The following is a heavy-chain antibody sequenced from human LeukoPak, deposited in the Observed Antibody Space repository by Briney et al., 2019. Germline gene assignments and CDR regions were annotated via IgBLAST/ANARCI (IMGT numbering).Heavy chain of an antibody. J-gene: IGHJ4*02. V-gene: IGHV4-34*01. CDR1: GGSFSGYY. D-gene: IGHD3-22*01. Sequence: SATLSLTCAVYGGSFSGYYWSWIRQPPRKGLEWIGEINHSGSTNYNPSLKSRVTISVDTSKNQFSLKLSSVTAADTAVYYCARGSPRSVVVIRLPFDYWGQGTLVTVSS. CDR3: ARGSPRSVVVIRLPFDY. CDR2: INHSGST.